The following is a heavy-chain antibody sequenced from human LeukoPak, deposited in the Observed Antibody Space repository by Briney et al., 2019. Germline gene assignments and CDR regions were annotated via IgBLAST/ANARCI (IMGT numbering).Heavy chain of an antibody. V-gene: IGHV4-59*01. CDR3: ARVRPALLVDY. CDR2: IYYSGST. CDR1: GGSISSYY. Sequence: SETLSLTCTVSGGSISSYYGSWIREPPGKGVDWIGYIYYSGSTHYNPPLKSRVTISVDTSKHQFSLKLSSVTAADTAVYYCARVRPALLVDYWGQGTLVTVSS. J-gene: IGHJ4*02.